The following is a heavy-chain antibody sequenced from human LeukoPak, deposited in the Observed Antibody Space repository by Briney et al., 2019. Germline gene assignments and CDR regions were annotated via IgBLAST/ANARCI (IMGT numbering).Heavy chain of an antibody. CDR2: IHHSGST. CDR3: ARRQLLYFFDL. J-gene: IGHJ4*02. V-gene: IGHV4-34*01. Sequence: SETLSLTCGVYGGFLSGYSWSWIRQSPGKGLEWIGEIHHSGSTNYNPALKSRVNMSVDTSKSHFSLSLASVTAADTAVYYCARRQLLYFFDLWGRGTLVTVSS. D-gene: IGHD1-1*01. CDR1: GGFLSGYS.